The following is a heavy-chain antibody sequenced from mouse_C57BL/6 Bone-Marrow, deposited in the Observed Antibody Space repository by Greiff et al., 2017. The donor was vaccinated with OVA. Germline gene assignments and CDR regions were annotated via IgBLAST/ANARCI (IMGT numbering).Heavy chain of an antibody. Sequence: EVQLQQSGPELVKPGASVKISCKASGYSFTDYYMNWVKQSPGKSLEWIGVINPNNGSTSYNQKFTGTATLTVDQSSSTAYLQLSSLTSEDSAVYYCASGGARSYAFDYWGKGTTLTVSS. CDR3: ASGGARSYAFDY. V-gene: IGHV1-39*01. D-gene: IGHD3-1*01. J-gene: IGHJ2*01. CDR1: GYSFTDYY. CDR2: INPNNGST.